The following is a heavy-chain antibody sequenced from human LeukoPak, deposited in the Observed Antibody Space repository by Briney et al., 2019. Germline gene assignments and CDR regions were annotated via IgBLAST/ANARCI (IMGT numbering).Heavy chain of an antibody. Sequence: ASVKVSCKASGYTFTSYYMHWVRQAPGQGLEWMGIINPSGGSTSYAQKFQGRVTMTRDTSTSTVYMELSSLRSEDTAVYYCARADRGENWNHPARYGGQGPRVTVSS. CDR3: ARADRGENWNHPARY. D-gene: IGHD1-14*01. CDR1: GYTFTSYY. J-gene: IGHJ4*02. V-gene: IGHV1-46*01. CDR2: INPSGGST.